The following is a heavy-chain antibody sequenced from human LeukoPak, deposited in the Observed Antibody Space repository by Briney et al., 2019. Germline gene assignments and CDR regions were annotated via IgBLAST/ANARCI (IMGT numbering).Heavy chain of an antibody. CDR3: SRDLEPFYGGKGEDY. CDR2: INPSGGST. V-gene: IGHV1-46*01. CDR1: GYTFTSYY. Sequence: ASVKVSCKASGYTFTSYYMHWVRQAPGQGLEWMGIINPSGGSTSYAQKFQGRVTMTRDTSTSTVYMELSSLRSEDTSVYYCSRDLEPFYGGKGEDYRGQAILVTVSS. J-gene: IGHJ4*02. D-gene: IGHD4-23*01.